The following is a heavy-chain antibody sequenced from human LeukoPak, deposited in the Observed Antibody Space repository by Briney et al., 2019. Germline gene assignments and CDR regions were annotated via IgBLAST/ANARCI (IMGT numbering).Heavy chain of an antibody. CDR1: GYTFTGYY. V-gene: IGHV1-2*02. CDR2: INPNSGGT. CDR3: ARVGGSTTRNYYGMDV. D-gene: IGHD2-15*01. Sequence: ASVKVSCKASGYTFTGYYMHWVRQAPGQGLGWMGWINPNSGGTNYAQKFQGRVTMTRDTSISTAYMELSRLRSDDTAVYYCARVGGSTTRNYYGMDVWGQGTTVTVSS. J-gene: IGHJ6*02.